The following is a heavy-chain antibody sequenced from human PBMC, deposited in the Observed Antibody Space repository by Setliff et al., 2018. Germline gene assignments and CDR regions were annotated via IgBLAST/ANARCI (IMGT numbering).Heavy chain of an antibody. CDR3: ARLGRERSTFAWLDA. V-gene: IGHV5-10-1*01. J-gene: IGHJ5*02. CDR1: GYNFANHW. D-gene: IGHD1-1*01. Sequence: GESLKISCQASGYNFANHWIAWVRLMPGKGLEYMGRIDPGDSYADYSPSFEGLVTISADKPRTTVYLQWTSLQASDTALYLCARLGRERSTFAWLDAWGQGTQGTVSS. CDR2: IDPGDSYA.